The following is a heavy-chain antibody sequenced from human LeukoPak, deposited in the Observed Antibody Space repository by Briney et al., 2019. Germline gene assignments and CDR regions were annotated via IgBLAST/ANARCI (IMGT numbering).Heavy chain of an antibody. CDR2: MSAGDAST. D-gene: IGHD1-26*01. J-gene: IGHJ6*02. CDR3: AKLLDHSRGFYYNAMDV. CDR1: GFTFSTYA. Sequence: GGSLRLSCAASGFTFSTYAMSWVRQPPGKGLEWVSTMSAGDASTYYADSVQGRFTISRDNSKNTLYLQMNTLRAEDTAVYYCAKLLDHSRGFYYNAMDVWGRGTTVTVSS. V-gene: IGHV3-23*01.